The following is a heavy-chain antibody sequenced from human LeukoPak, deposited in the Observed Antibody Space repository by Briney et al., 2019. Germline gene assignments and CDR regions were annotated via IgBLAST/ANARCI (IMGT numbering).Heavy chain of an antibody. J-gene: IGHJ4*02. CDR2: IYYSGST. Sequence: SETLSLTCTVSGGSISSYYWSWIRQPPGKGLEWIGYIYYSGSTNYNPSLMSRVTISEDTSKNQFPLKLSSVTAADTAIYYCARGPAWYFNYWGQGTLVTVSS. V-gene: IGHV4-59*01. CDR3: ARGPAWYFNY. CDR1: GGSISSYY.